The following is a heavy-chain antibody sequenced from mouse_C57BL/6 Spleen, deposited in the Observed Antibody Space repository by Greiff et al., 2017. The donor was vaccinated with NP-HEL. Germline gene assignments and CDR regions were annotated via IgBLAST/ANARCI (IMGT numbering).Heavy chain of an antibody. J-gene: IGHJ1*03. CDR3: ARWDGYDYHWYFDV. CDR1: GYTFTSYW. CDR2: INPSSGYT. V-gene: IGHV1-7*01. D-gene: IGHD2-4*01. Sequence: QVQLQQSGAELAKPGASVKLSCKASGYTFTSYWMHWVKQRPGQGLEWIGYINPSSGYTKYNQKFKDKATLIADKSSSTAYMQLSSLTYEDSAVYYCARWDGYDYHWYFDVWGTGTTVTVSS.